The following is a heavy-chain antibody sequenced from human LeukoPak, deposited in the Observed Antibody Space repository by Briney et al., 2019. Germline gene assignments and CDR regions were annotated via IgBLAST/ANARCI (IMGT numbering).Heavy chain of an antibody. CDR1: GGTFSSYA. CDR3: ARVHVRYTSGWYPFDY. V-gene: IGHV1-69*06. CDR2: IIPIFGTA. Sequence: ASVKVSCKASGGTFSSYAISWVRQAPGQGLEWMGGIIPIFGTANYAQKFQGRVTITADKSTSTAYMELNSLRAEDTAVYYCARVHVRYTSGWYPFDYWGQGTLVTVSS. J-gene: IGHJ4*02. D-gene: IGHD6-19*01.